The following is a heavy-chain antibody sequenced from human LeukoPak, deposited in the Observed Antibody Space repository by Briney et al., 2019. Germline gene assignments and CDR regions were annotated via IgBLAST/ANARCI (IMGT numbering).Heavy chain of an antibody. CDR3: AGDFYGSGSYRPAFDY. Sequence: SETLSLTCTVSGGSISSYYWSWIRQPPGKGLEWIGYIYYSGSTNYNPSLKSRVTISVDTSKNQFSLKLSSVTAADTAIYYCAGDFYGSGSYRPAFDYWGQGTLVTVSS. CDR2: IYYSGST. V-gene: IGHV4-59*01. J-gene: IGHJ4*02. CDR1: GGSISSYY. D-gene: IGHD3-10*01.